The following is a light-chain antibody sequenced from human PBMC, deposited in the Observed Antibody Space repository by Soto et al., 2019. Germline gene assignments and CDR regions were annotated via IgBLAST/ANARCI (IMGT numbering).Light chain of an antibody. CDR1: ESVSSN. Sequence: EIVMTQSPATLSVSPGERATLSCRARESVSSNLAWYQQKPGQAPRLLIYVTSSRATGIPARFSGSGSGTDFTLTISTLQSEDFAVYYCQQYHKWPLTFGGGTKVEVK. V-gene: IGKV3-15*01. CDR2: VTS. CDR3: QQYHKWPLT. J-gene: IGKJ4*01.